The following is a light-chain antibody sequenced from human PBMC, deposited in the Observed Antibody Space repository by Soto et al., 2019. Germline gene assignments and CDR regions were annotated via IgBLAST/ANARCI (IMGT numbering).Light chain of an antibody. CDR2: GAS. J-gene: IGKJ5*01. CDR1: QSVSSSY. CDR3: QQYGNSPIP. Sequence: EIVFTHSPCTLSLSPGERATLSCSASQSVSSSYLAWYQQKPGQAPRLLIYGASSRATGIPDRFSGSGSGTDFTLTISRLEPEDFAVYYCQQYGNSPIPFGQGTRLEIK. V-gene: IGKV3-20*01.